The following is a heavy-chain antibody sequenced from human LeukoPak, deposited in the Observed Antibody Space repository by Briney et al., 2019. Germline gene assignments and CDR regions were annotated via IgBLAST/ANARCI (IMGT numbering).Heavy chain of an antibody. Sequence: TTSETLSLTCTVSGGSISSYYWSWIRQPPGKGLEWIGYIYYSGSTNYNPSLKSRVTISVDTSKNQFSLKLSSVTAADTAVYYCARGPERWDRYFQHWGQGTLVTVSS. J-gene: IGHJ1*01. CDR3: ARGPERWDRYFQH. CDR1: GGSISSYY. V-gene: IGHV4-59*01. D-gene: IGHD1-26*01. CDR2: IYYSGST.